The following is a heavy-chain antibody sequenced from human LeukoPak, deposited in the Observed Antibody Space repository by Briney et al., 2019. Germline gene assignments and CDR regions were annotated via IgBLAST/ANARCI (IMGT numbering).Heavy chain of an antibody. CDR2: IHYSGST. J-gene: IGHJ1*01. CDR1: GGSIRSYY. D-gene: IGHD2-21*02. CDR3: AGGDPAAYFQH. Sequence: PSETLSLTCTVSGGSIRSYYWSWIRQPPGKGLEWIGYIHYSGSTNYNPSLKSRVTISVDTSKKKFSLKLSSVTAADTAVYYCAGGDPAAYFQHWGQGTLVTVPS. V-gene: IGHV4-59*01.